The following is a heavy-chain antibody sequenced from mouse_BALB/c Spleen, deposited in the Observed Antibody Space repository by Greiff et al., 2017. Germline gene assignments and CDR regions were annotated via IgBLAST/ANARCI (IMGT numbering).Heavy chain of an antibody. V-gene: IGHV7-3*02. Sequence: DVKLVESGGGLVQPGGSLRLSCATSGFTFTDYYMSWVRQPPGKALEWLGFIRNKANGYTTEYSASVKGRFTISRDNSQSILYLQMNTLRAEDSATDYCARDISATLRYGSSPYWYFDVWGAGTTVTVSS. J-gene: IGHJ1*01. CDR1: GFTFTDYY. CDR3: ARDISATLRYGSSPYWYFDV. D-gene: IGHD1-1*01. CDR2: IRNKANGYTT.